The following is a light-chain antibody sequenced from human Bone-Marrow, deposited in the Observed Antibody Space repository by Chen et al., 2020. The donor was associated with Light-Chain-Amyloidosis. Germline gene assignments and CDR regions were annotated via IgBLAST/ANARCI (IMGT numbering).Light chain of an antibody. V-gene: IGLV3-21*02. CDR2: DDS. Sequence: YVLTQPSSVSVAPGQTATIACGGNNIGSTSVHWYQQTPGQAPLLVVYDDSDRPSGIPERLSGSNSGNTATLTISRVEAGDEADYYCQVWDRSSDRPVFGGGTKLTVL. CDR1: NIGSTS. CDR3: QVWDRSSDRPV. J-gene: IGLJ3*02.